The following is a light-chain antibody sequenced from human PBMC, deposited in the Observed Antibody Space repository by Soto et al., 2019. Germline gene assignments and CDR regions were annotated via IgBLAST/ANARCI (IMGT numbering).Light chain of an antibody. Sequence: EIVFTQSPGTLSLSPGERATLSCRASQSVRSSYFAWYQQKPGQAPRLLIFGASTRAPGIPDRFSGSGSGTDFTLTISKXEPEDFALFYCQQYGNSPLTFGGGTKVDIK. CDR2: GAS. J-gene: IGKJ4*01. CDR3: QQYGNSPLT. V-gene: IGKV3-20*01. CDR1: QSVRSSY.